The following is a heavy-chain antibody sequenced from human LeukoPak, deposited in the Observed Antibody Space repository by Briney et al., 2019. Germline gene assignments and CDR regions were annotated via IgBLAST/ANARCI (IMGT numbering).Heavy chain of an antibody. CDR2: INSDGSST. Sequence: GGSLRLSCAASGFTFSSYWMHWVRQAPGKGLVWVSRINSDGSSTSYADSVKGRFTISRDNAKNTLYLQMNSLRAEDTAVYYYARDPHIVGAPDYFDYWGQGTLVTVSS. V-gene: IGHV3-74*01. D-gene: IGHD1-26*01. J-gene: IGHJ4*02. CDR1: GFTFSSYW. CDR3: ARDPHIVGAPDYFDY.